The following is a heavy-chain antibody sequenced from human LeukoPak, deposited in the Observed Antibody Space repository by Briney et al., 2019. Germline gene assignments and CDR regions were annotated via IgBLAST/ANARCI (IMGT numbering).Heavy chain of an antibody. CDR3: ARLIYGDYIFFDY. CDR1: GYSFTGYA. V-gene: IGHV7-4-1*02. CDR2: IHTETGNP. D-gene: IGHD4-17*01. Sequence: ASAKVSCKASGYSFTGYAINWVRQAPGQGLEWMGWIHTETGNPTYAQGFSGRFVFSLDTSVTTAYLQISGLQAEDTAVYYCARLIYGDYIFFDYWGQGTLVTVSS. J-gene: IGHJ4*02.